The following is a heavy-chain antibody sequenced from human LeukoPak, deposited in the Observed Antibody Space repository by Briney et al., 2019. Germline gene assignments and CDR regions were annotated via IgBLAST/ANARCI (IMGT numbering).Heavy chain of an antibody. Sequence: GGSLRLSCAASGFTFNGYAMHWVRHAPGKGLEWVSGISWNSGRIGYADSVKGRFTISRDNAKNSLYLQMNSLRAEDTAFYYCAKAPSGDSSGYYTDAFDIWGQGTMVTVS. V-gene: IGHV3-9*01. D-gene: IGHD3-22*01. CDR1: GFTFNGYA. CDR2: ISWNSGRI. J-gene: IGHJ3*02. CDR3: AKAPSGDSSGYYTDAFDI.